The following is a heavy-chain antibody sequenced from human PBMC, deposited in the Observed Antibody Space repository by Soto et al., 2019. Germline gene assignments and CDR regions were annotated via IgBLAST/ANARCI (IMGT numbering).Heavy chain of an antibody. V-gene: IGHV4-31*03. J-gene: IGHJ6*02. D-gene: IGHD3-10*01. CDR1: GGSIRSGGYY. CDR3: ARDLRGGSDGMAV. CDR2: IYNSGRT. Sequence: QVQLQESGPGLVKPSQTLSLTCTVYGGSIRSGGYYWSWIRKHPGKGLEWIGYIYNSGRTYYNPSLKSRVTISVYTSKNQFSLKLSSVTAADTAVYYCARDLRGGSDGMAVWCQGTTVTVSS.